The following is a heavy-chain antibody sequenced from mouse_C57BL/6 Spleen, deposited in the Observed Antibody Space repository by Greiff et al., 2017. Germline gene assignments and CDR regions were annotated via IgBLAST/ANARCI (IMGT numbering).Heavy chain of an antibody. D-gene: IGHD3-2*02. J-gene: IGHJ2*01. CDR2: ISDGGSYT. V-gene: IGHV5-4*01. Sequence: EVHLVESGGGLVKPGGSLKLSCAASGFTFSSYAMSWVRQTPEKRLEWVATISDGGSYTYYPDNVKGRFTISRDNAKNNLYLQMSHLKSEDTAMYYCARPLDSSGWDYWGQGTTLTVSS. CDR3: ARPLDSSGWDY. CDR1: GFTFSSYA.